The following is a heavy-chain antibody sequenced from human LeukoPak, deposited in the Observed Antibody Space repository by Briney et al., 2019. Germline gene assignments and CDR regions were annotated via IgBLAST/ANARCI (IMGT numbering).Heavy chain of an antibody. CDR3: ARHSSRALDY. J-gene: IGHJ4*02. CDR1: GGSIAGSGYH. CDR2: IYHSGTT. Sequence: SETLSLICTVSGGSIAGSGYHWAWIRQSPGEGLEWIGNIYHSGTTYYTPSLRSRVAISLDTSKNQFSLRLTSATAADTAIYYCARHSSRALDYWGQGTLVIVSS. D-gene: IGHD2-2*01. V-gene: IGHV4-39*01.